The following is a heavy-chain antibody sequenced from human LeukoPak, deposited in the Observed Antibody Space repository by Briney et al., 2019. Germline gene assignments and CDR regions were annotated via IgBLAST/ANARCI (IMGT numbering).Heavy chain of an antibody. V-gene: IGHV4-39*07. J-gene: IGHJ6*03. D-gene: IGHD1-26*01. CDR2: IYYSGST. CDR3: ARASTAYYYYYMDV. CDR1: GGSISSSSYY. Sequence: SETLSLTCTVSGGSISSSSYYWGWIRQPPGKGLEWIGSIYYSGSTYYNPSLKSRVTISVDTSKNQFSLKLSSVTAADTAVYYCARASTAYYYYYMDVWGKGTTVTVSS.